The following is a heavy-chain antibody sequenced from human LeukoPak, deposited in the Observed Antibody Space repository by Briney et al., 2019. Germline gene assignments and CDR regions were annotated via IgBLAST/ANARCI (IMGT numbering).Heavy chain of an antibody. CDR1: GGSLSSYY. J-gene: IGHJ2*01. V-gene: IGHV4-59*08. CDR3: ARQGGGFWYFDL. Sequence: SETLSLTCTVSGGSLSSYYWSWIRQPPGKGLEWIGYIYYSGGTNYNPSLKSRVTISVDTSKNQFSLKLSSVTAADTAVYYCARQGGGFWYFDLWGRGTLVTVSS. CDR2: IYYSGGT. D-gene: IGHD6-25*01.